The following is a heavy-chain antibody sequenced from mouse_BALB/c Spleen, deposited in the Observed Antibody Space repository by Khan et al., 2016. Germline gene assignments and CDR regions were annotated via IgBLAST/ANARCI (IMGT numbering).Heavy chain of an antibody. Sequence: QVQLQQPGAELVMPGASVKMSFKSSGYTFTDSWMHWVKQRPGQGLEWSGAIDSSDSYTRYNQNFKGKATLTVDESSSTAYMQLSSLTSEDSADYYCARKGYYSLEYWDRGTTFSVSS. J-gene: IGHJ2*01. CDR1: GYTFTDSW. V-gene: IGHV1-69*01. D-gene: IGHD2-3*01. CDR2: IDSSDSYT. CDR3: ARKGYYSLEY.